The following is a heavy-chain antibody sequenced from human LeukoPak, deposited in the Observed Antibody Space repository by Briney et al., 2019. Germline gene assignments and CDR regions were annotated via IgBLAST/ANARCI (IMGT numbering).Heavy chain of an antibody. Sequence: ASVKVSCKASGYTFTGYYMHWVRQALGQGLEWMGWINPNSGGTNYAQKFQGRVTMTRDTSVSTAYMELSGLGSDDTAVYYCATNPNSYGPDYWGQGTLVTVSS. CDR1: GYTFTGYY. D-gene: IGHD5-18*01. J-gene: IGHJ4*02. V-gene: IGHV1-2*02. CDR2: INPNSGGT. CDR3: ATNPNSYGPDY.